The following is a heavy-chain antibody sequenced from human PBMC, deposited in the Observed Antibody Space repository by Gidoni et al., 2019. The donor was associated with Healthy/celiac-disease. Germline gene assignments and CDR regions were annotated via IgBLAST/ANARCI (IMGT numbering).Heavy chain of an antibody. CDR3: VIYYYGSGSYFS. D-gene: IGHD3-10*01. V-gene: IGHV3-49*05. J-gene: IGHJ5*02. Sequence: EVQLVESGGGLVKPGRSLRLACTASGFTFGDYAMSWFRQAPGKVLEWLGFIRSKAYGGTTEYAASVKGRFTISRDDSKSIAYLQMNSLKTEDTAVYYCVIYYYGSGSYFSWGQGTLVTVSS. CDR1: GFTFGDYA. CDR2: IRSKAYGGTT.